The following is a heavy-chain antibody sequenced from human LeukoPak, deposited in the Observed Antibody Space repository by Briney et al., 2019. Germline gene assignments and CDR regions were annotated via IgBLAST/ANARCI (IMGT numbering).Heavy chain of an antibody. CDR3: ARGIWRVRGTQGPYFDY. D-gene: IGHD3-10*01. CDR2: IYYSGST. Sequence: SETLSLTCTVSGGSISSSSSYWGWIRQPPGKGLEWIGSIYYSGSTYYNPSLKIRVTISVDTSKNQFSLKLSSVTAADTSVYYCARGIWRVRGTQGPYFDYWGQGTLVTVSS. V-gene: IGHV4-39*01. J-gene: IGHJ4*02. CDR1: GGSISSSSSY.